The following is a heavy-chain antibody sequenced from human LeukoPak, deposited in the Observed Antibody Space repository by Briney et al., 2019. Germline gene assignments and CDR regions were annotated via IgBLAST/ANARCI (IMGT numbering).Heavy chain of an antibody. CDR2: IYYSGST. J-gene: IGHJ3*02. D-gene: IGHD6-13*01. Sequence: QPSQTLSLTCTVSGGSISSGGYYWSWIRQPPGKGLGWIGYIYYSGSTNYNPSLKSRVTISVDTSKNQFSLKLSSVTAADTAVYYCASHSSSSWYSTAFDIWGQGTMVTVSS. V-gene: IGHV4-61*08. CDR3: ASHSSSSWYSTAFDI. CDR1: GGSISSGGYY.